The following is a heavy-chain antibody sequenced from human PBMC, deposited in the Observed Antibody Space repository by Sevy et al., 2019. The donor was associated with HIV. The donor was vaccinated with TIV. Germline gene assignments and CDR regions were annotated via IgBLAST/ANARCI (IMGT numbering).Heavy chain of an antibody. CDR3: AKDSGGSGYDRLDY. CDR1: GFTFSSYA. D-gene: IGHD2-15*01. J-gene: IGHJ4*02. V-gene: IGHV3-23*01. CDR2: IGDNGGGT. Sequence: GGSLRLSCAASGFTFSSYAMTWVRQAPGKGLEWVSSIGDNGGGTYYADSVKGRFTISRDNSKNTLDLQMSSLRAEDTALYYCAKDSGGSGYDRLDYWGQGTLVTVSS.